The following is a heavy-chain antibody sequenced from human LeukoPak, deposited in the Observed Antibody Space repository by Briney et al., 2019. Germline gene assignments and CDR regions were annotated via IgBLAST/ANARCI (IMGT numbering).Heavy chain of an antibody. Sequence: GGSLRLSCAASGFTFSDHYMDWVRQAPGKGLEWVGRTRNKANSYTTVYAASVKGRFTISRDESENSLLLQMNSLKTEDTAVYYCAREGVIAATGIAIAYWGQGTLVTVSS. CDR1: GFTFSDHY. CDR3: AREGVIAATGIAIAY. V-gene: IGHV3-72*01. J-gene: IGHJ4*02. CDR2: TRNKANSYTT. D-gene: IGHD6-13*01.